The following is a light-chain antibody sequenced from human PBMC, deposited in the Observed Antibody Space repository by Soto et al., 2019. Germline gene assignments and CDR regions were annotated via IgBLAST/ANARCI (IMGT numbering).Light chain of an antibody. V-gene: IGKV1-33*01. CDR1: QNNNNY. CDR2: DAS. Sequence: IQMTHFPSSLSASVGDRVTITCQASQNNNNYLNWYQQKPGRAPKLLIYDASNLEAGVPSRFRGSGSGTDFTFTISRLQPEDIATYYCQQYENLPTFGQGTRLEI. CDR3: QQYENLPT. J-gene: IGKJ5*01.